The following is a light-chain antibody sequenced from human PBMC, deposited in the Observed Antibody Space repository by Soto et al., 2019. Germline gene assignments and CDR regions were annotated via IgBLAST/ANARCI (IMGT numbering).Light chain of an antibody. CDR3: CAFVRSNALL. Sequence: QSVLTQPASVSGSPGQSITISCTGSSSDVGGYNYVSWYQQHPGKAPKLMIYEVSNRPSGISNRFSGSKSGNTASLTISGLQAEDEADYYCCAFVRSNALLFGGGTQLTVL. J-gene: IGLJ7*01. V-gene: IGLV2-14*01. CDR1: SSDVGGYNY. CDR2: EVS.